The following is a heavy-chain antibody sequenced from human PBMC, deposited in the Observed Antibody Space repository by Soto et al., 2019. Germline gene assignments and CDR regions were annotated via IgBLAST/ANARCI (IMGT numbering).Heavy chain of an antibody. CDR3: ASELVPAAMFAVFDYYGMDV. CDR1: GYTFTSYA. J-gene: IGHJ6*02. V-gene: IGHV1-3*01. D-gene: IGHD2-2*01. CDR2: INAINGNT. Sequence: GASVKVSCKASGYTFTSYAMHWVRQAPGQRLEWMGWINAINGNTKYSQKFQGRVTITRDKSTSTAYMELNSLRSEDTAVYFCASELVPAAMFAVFDYYGMDVWGQGTTVTVSS.